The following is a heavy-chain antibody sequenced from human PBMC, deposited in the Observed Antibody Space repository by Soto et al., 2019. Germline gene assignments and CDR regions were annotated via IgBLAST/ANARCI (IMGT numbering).Heavy chain of an antibody. CDR2: IYTGGSI. V-gene: IGHV4-4*07. D-gene: IGHD3-22*01. CDR3: ARDLDSSGFSPDWFAP. J-gene: IGHJ5*02. CDR1: GGSLSNYY. Sequence: PSETLSLTCTVSGGSLSNYYWSWIRKPTGKGLEWIGRIYTGGSINYNPSLKSRVTMSVDTSKQQFSLKLTSVTAADTAVYYCARDLDSSGFSPDWFAPWGKGTLVTVSS.